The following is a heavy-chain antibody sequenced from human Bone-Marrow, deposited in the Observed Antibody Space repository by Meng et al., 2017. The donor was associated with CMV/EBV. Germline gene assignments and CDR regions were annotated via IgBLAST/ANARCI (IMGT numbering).Heavy chain of an antibody. V-gene: IGHV1-8*01. CDR2: MNPNSGNT. D-gene: IGHD3/OR15-3a*01. CDR1: GYTFTSYD. Sequence: ASVKVSCKTSGYTFTSYDINWVRQATGQGLEWMGWMNPNSGNTGYAQKFQGRVTITTDESTSTAYMELSSLRSEDTAVYYCAGGDSSRRRTGSDYWGQGTLVTVSS. J-gene: IGHJ4*02. CDR3: AGGDSSRRRTGSDY.